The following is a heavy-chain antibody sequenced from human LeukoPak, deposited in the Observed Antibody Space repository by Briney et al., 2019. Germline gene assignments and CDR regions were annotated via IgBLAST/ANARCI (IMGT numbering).Heavy chain of an antibody. CDR2: INPNSGGT. CDR3: ARDLSSSGWFSPQYFQH. J-gene: IGHJ1*01. V-gene: IGHV1-2*02. D-gene: IGHD6-19*01. Sequence: ASVKVSCKASRYTFTGYYMHWVRQAPGQGLEWMGWINPNSGGTNYAQKFQGRVTMTRDTSISTAYMELSRLRSDDTAVYYCARDLSSSGWFSPQYFQHWGQGTLVTVSS. CDR1: RYTFTGYY.